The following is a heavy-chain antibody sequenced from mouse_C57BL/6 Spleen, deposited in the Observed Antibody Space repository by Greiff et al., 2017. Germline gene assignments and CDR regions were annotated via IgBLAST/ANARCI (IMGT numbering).Heavy chain of an antibody. V-gene: IGHV1-7*01. D-gene: IGHD3-3*01. CDR3: ALLRDYYAMDY. CDR1: GYTFTSSW. J-gene: IGHJ4*01. Sequence: VQLQQSGAELAKPGASVQLSCKASGYTFTSSWMHWVKQRPGQGLEWIGYLNPSSGYTKYNQKFKDKATLTADKSSSTAYMQLSSLTYEDSAVYYCALLRDYYAMDYWGQGTSVTVSS. CDR2: LNPSSGYT.